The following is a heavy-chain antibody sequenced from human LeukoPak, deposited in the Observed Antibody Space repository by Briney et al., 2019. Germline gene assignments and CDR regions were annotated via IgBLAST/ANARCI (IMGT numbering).Heavy chain of an antibody. CDR1: GFTVSSSY. J-gene: IGHJ5*02. D-gene: IGHD3-22*01. Sequence: GGSLRLSCAASGFTVSSSYMSWVRQAPGKGLEGVAVLYSAGHTYYARSVRGRFTMSRDTAKNHLYLQMNSLRAEDTAHYYCARARCDTCGYGSWGQGTLVTVSS. CDR2: LYSAGHT. V-gene: IGHV3-66*02. CDR3: ARARCDTCGYGS.